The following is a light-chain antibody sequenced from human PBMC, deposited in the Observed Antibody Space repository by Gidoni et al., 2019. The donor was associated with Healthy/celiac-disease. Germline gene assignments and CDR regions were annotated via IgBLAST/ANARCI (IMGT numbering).Light chain of an antibody. Sequence: QSVLTQQPSASGTPGQRVTISCSGSSSNIGSNYVYWYQQLPGTAPKLLIYRNNQRPAVVPDRFSGSKSGTSASLAISGLRSEDEADYYCAAWDDSLSGPVFGGGTKLTVL. CDR3: AAWDDSLSGPV. V-gene: IGLV1-47*01. CDR2: RNN. J-gene: IGLJ2*01. CDR1: SSNIGSNY.